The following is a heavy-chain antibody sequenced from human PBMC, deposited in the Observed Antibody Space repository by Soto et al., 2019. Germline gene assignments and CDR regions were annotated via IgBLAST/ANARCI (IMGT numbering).Heavy chain of an antibody. CDR3: ARAGDTMIRGVIIMNYYGMDV. CDR2: VHHSGIT. CDR1: GYSISSGYY. D-gene: IGHD3-10*01. Sequence: QVQLQESGPGLVKPSETLSLTCVVSGYSISSGYYWGWIRQPPGKGLEWIGNVHHSGITYYNPSLKSRVSISRDTSKNHYSLNLSSVTAADTAVYYCARAGDTMIRGVIIMNYYGMDVWGHGTTVTVSS. V-gene: IGHV4-38-2*01. J-gene: IGHJ6*02.